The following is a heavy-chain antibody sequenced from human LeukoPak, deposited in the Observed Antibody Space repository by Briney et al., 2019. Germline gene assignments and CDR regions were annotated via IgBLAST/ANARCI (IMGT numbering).Heavy chain of an antibody. CDR1: GFSFSQYF. J-gene: IGHJ4*02. Sequence: GGSLRLSCAGSGFSFSQYFMHWVRQAPGKGLEYLSVISYNGEQTYYSKSVTGRFTISRDNSKNMLYLQMGSLRPGDTAVYFWARDPSVGGFSGSELDFWGQGTLVTVSS. CDR2: ISYNGEQT. D-gene: IGHD3-22*01. V-gene: IGHV3-64*01. CDR3: ARDPSVGGFSGSELDF.